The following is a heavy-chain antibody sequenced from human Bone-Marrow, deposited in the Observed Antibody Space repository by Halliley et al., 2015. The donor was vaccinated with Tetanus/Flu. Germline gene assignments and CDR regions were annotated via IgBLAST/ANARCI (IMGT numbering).Heavy chain of an antibody. CDR1: GGSISSGGYL. V-gene: IGHV4-31*03. Sequence: GLVKPSQTLSLTCSVSGGSISSGGYLWSWIRQHPGKGLEWIGYIFYSGSTYYNPSLRSRVTISLETSKNQFSLKLSSVTAADTAVYYCARDGLQSFDYWGQGTLVTVSS. CDR3: ARDGLQSFDY. J-gene: IGHJ4*02. CDR2: IFYSGST.